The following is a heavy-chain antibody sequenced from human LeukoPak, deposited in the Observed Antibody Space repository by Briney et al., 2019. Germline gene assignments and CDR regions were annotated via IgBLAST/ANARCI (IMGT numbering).Heavy chain of an antibody. CDR1: GGSISSYY. D-gene: IGHD1-7*01. CDR3: ARLIAGDWNYEGNWFDP. J-gene: IGHJ5*02. V-gene: IGHV4-4*07. CDR2: IYTSGST. Sequence: TSETLSLTCTVSGGSISSYYWSWIRQPAGKGLEWIGRIYTSGSTNYNPSLKSPVTMSVDTSKNQFSLRLSAVTAANTPVYNCARLIAGDWNYEGNWFDPWGEGTLVTVSS.